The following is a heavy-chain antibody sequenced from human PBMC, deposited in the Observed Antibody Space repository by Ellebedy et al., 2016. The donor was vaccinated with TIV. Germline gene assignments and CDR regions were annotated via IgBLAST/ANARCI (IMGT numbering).Heavy chain of an antibody. V-gene: IGHV4-59*01. Sequence: SETLSLXCTVSGRSINSNYWSWIRQPPRKGLEWIGYIYYSGTTNYNPSLKSRVSMSVDTSKNQFSLKLTSVIAADAAMYYCATESQNSNGWFGLWGQGTLVTVSS. CDR3: ATESQNSNGWFGL. CDR2: IYYSGTT. D-gene: IGHD3-22*01. J-gene: IGHJ5*02. CDR1: GRSINSNY.